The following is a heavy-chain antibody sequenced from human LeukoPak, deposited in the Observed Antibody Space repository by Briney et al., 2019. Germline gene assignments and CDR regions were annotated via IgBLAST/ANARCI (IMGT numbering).Heavy chain of an antibody. J-gene: IGHJ4*02. D-gene: IGHD3-22*01. V-gene: IGHV4-61*08. Sequence: PSETLSLTCAVSGGSISSGGYYWSWIRQPPGKGLEWIGYIYYSGSTNYNPSLKSRVTISVDTSKNQFSLKLSSVTAADTAVYYCARSGSPDKKTYYYDSSGYYERYYFDYWGQGTLVTVSS. CDR1: GGSISSGGYY. CDR3: ARSGSPDKKTYYYDSSGYYERYYFDY. CDR2: IYYSGST.